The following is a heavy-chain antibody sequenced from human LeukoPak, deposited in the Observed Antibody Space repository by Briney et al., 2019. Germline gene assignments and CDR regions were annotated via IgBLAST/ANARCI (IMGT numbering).Heavy chain of an antibody. J-gene: IGHJ3*01. CDR2: IKQDGSEK. CDR1: GFTFSSYW. CDR3: ARSRGGSYGNAFDL. D-gene: IGHD5-18*01. Sequence: PGGSLRLSCAASGFTFSSYWMSWVRQAPGKGLEWVAYIKQDGSEKYYVDSVKGRFNISRDNAKNSLFLQMNSLRAKDTAVYYCARSRGGSYGNAFDLWGQGTMVTVSS. V-gene: IGHV3-7*03.